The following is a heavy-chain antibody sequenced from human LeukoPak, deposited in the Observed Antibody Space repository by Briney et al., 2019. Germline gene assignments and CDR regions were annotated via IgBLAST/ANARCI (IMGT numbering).Heavy chain of an antibody. J-gene: IGHJ4*02. Sequence: PGGSLRLSCAASGFTFSSYAMSWVRQAPGKGLEWVSAISGSGGSTYYADSVKGRFTISRDNAKNSLYLQMNSLRADDTAVYYCVXACXGXXYXGDYWGQGTLVTVS. V-gene: IGHV3-23*01. D-gene: IGHD2-21*01. CDR3: VXACXGXXYXGDY. CDR1: GFTFSSYA. CDR2: ISGSGGST.